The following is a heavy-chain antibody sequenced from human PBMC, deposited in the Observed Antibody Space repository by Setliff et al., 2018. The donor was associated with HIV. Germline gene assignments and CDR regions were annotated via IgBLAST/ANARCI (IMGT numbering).Heavy chain of an antibody. CDR2: ISKSGDYS. CDR3: AREVTSFEAFDL. V-gene: IGHV3-11*05. D-gene: IGHD2-21*02. J-gene: IGHJ3*01. CDR1: GFTFSDHY. Sequence: GGSLRLSCAASGFTFSDHYMNWVRQAPGKGLEWVSYISKSGDYSNYADSVRGRFTISRDNAKNSLYLQMSSLGAEDTAVYYCAREVTSFEAFDLWGQGTMVTV.